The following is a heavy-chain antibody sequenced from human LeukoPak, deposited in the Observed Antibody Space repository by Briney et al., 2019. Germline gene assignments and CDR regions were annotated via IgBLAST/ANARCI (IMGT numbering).Heavy chain of an antibody. J-gene: IGHJ4*02. V-gene: IGHV4-34*01. Sequence: SETLSLTCAVYGGSFSGYYWSWLRQPPGKGLEWIGEINHSGSTHYNPSLKRRVTISVDTSKNQFSLKLSSVTAAEKAVNYCARDGDGYNFWGQGTLVTVSS. D-gene: IGHD5-24*01. CDR1: GGSFSGYY. CDR3: ARDGDGYNF. CDR2: INHSGST.